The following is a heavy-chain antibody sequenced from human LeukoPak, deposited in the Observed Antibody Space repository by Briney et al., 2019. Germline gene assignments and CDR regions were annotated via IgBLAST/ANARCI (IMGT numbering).Heavy chain of an antibody. V-gene: IGHV1-46*01. CDR3: ARGGRYYYDSSGYYQYDY. CDR1: GYTFTSYY. CDR2: INPSGGST. Sequence: GASVKVPCKASGYTFTSYYMHWVRQAPGQGLEWMGIINPSGGSTSYAQKFQGRVTMTTDTSTSTAYMELRSLRSDDTAVYYCARGGRYYYDSSGYYQYDYWGQGTLVTVSS. J-gene: IGHJ4*02. D-gene: IGHD3-22*01.